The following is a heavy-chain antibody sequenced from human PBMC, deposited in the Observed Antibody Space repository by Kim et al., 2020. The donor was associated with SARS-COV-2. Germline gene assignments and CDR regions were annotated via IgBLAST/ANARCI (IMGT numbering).Heavy chain of an antibody. D-gene: IGHD2-15*01. Sequence: RYSPALKSRLTITKDTSKNQVFLTMTNMDPVDTATYYCAVVVAASWSFDYWGQGTLVTVSS. V-gene: IGHV2-5*01. J-gene: IGHJ4*02. CDR3: AVVVAASWSFDY.